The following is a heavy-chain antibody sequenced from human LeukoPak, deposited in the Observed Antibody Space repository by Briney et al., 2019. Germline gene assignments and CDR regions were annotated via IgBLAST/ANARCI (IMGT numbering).Heavy chain of an antibody. J-gene: IGHJ4*02. CDR3: ARDTAAAGTFDY. CDR2: ISTYNGNT. Sequence: ASVKVSCKASGYSFATYGISWVRQAPGQGLEWMGWISTYNGNTNYAPELQGRVAMTTDTSTSTAYMELRSLRSDDTAVYYCARDTAAAGTFDYWGQGTLVTVSS. D-gene: IGHD6-13*01. CDR1: GYSFATYG. V-gene: IGHV1-18*01.